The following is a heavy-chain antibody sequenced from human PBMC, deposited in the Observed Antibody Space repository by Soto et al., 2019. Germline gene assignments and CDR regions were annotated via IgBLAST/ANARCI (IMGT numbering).Heavy chain of an antibody. V-gene: IGHV3-30-3*01. J-gene: IGHJ6*02. CDR1: GFTFSSYA. CDR2: ISYDGSNK. CDR3: ARDPPHSYEVTGIERYYYYYGMDV. D-gene: IGHD3-22*01. Sequence: SLRLSCAASGFTFSSYAMHWVRQAPGKGLEWVAVISYDGSNKYYADSVKGRFTISRDNSKNTLYLQMNSLRAEDTAVYYCARDPPHSYEVTGIERYYYYYGMDVWGQGTTVTVSS.